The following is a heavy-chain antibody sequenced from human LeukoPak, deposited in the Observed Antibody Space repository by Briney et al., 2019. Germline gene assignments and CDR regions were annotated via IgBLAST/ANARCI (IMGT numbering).Heavy chain of an antibody. CDR1: GGSISSYY. V-gene: IGHV4-4*07. Sequence: ASETLSLTCTVSGGSISSYYWNWIRQPAGKGLEWIGRIYSSGSTNYNPSLKSRVTMSVDTSKNQFSLKLSSVTAADTAVYYCARHSVYYGDYVYNWFDPWGQGTLVTVSS. CDR3: ARHSVYYGDYVYNWFDP. D-gene: IGHD4-17*01. J-gene: IGHJ5*02. CDR2: IYSSGST.